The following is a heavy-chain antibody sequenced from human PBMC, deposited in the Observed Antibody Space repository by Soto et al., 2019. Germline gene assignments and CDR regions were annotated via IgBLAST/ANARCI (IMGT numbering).Heavy chain of an antibody. V-gene: IGHV4-59*01. J-gene: IGHJ6*02. Sequence: SDTLSLTCTVSGVSISSYYWSWIRHPPGKGLEWIGYIYYSGSTNYNPSLKSRVTISVDTSKNQFSLKLSSVTAADTAVYYCARVEVDYYYYGMDVWGQGTTVTVSS. CDR1: GVSISSYY. CDR2: IYYSGST. CDR3: ARVEVDYYYYGMDV.